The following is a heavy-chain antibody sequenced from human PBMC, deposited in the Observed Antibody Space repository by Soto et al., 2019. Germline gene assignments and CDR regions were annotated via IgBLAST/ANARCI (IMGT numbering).Heavy chain of an antibody. D-gene: IGHD5-18*01. Sequence: EVQLVQSGAEVKKPGESLRISCKGSGYSFSDYWITWVRQMPGKGLQYMGRIDPSDSYINYSPSFQGHVTFSVDRSISTVYLHWSSLQASDTAMYYCARQIHLWSEADSHHHYGMEVWGQGTTVTVS. V-gene: IGHV5-10-1*03. CDR1: GYSFSDYW. CDR3: ARQIHLWSEADSHHHYGMEV. J-gene: IGHJ6*02. CDR2: IDPSDSYI.